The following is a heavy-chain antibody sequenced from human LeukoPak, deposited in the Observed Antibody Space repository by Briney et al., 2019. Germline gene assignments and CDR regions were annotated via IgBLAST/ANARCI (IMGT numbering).Heavy chain of an antibody. CDR2: IKQDGSEK. J-gene: IGHJ6*03. CDR1: EFTFISYW. Sequence: GGSLRLSCAASEFTFISYWMTWVRQAPGKGLEWVANIKQDGSEKYYVDSVKGRFTISRDNSKNTLYLQMNSLRAEDTAVYYCARDPIPALVGATVFYYYYYMDVWGKGTTVTVSS. V-gene: IGHV3-7*03. D-gene: IGHD1-26*01. CDR3: ARDPIPALVGATVFYYYYYMDV.